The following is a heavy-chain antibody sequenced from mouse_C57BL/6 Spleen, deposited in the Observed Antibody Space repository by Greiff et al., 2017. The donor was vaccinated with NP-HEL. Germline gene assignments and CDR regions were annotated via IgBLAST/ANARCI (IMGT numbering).Heavy chain of an antibody. CDR1: GFSLTSYG. J-gene: IGHJ4*01. D-gene: IGHD2-4*01. CDR2: IWSGGST. CDR3: ARKGNYDYDSAMDY. Sequence: QVQLQQSGPGLVQPSQSLSITCTVSGFSLTSYGVHWVRQSPGKGLEWLGVIWSGGSTDYNAAFISRLSISKDNSTSQVFFKMNSLQADDTAIYYCARKGNYDYDSAMDYWGQGTSVTVSS. V-gene: IGHV2-2*01.